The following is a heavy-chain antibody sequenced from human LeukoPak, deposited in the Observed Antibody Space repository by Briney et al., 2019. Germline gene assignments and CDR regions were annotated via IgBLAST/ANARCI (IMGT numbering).Heavy chain of an antibody. J-gene: IGHJ4*01. V-gene: IGHV1-2*02. CDR3: AREHSSSSGKVFDY. D-gene: IGHD6-6*01. Sequence: ASVKVSCKASGYTFPGYYMHWVRQAPGQGLEWMGWINPNSGGTNYAQKFQGRVTMSRDTPISTAYMELSRLRSDDTAVYYCAREHSSSSGKVFDYWGQGTLVTVSS. CDR1: GYTFPGYY. CDR2: INPNSGGT.